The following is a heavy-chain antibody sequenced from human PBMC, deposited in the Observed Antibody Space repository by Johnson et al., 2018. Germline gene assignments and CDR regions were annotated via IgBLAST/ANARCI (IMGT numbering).Heavy chain of an antibody. V-gene: IGHV3-11*04. D-gene: IGHD4-17*01. CDR3: ARDQDYGAGYYYYYRDV. J-gene: IGHJ6*03. CDR1: GFTFSYYY. Sequence: QVQLVQSGGGLVKPGGSLRLSCAASGFTFSYYYMSWIRQAPGKGLEWVSYISSSGSTIYYADSVTGRFTISRDNAKNSLYLQMNSLRAEDTAVYYCARDQDYGAGYYYYYRDVWGKGTTVTVSS. CDR2: ISSSGSTI.